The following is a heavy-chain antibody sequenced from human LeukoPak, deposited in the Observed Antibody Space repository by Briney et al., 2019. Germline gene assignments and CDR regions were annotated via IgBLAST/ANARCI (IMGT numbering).Heavy chain of an antibody. CDR3: AKDRRVIRGDDAFDI. Sequence: GGSLRLSCAASGFTFSSYGMHWVRQAPGKGLEWVAVISYDGSNKYYADSVKGRFTISRDNSKNTLYLQMNSLRAEDTAVYYCAKDRRVIRGDDAFDIWGQGTMVTASS. V-gene: IGHV3-30*18. J-gene: IGHJ3*02. CDR1: GFTFSSYG. D-gene: IGHD3-16*02. CDR2: ISYDGSNK.